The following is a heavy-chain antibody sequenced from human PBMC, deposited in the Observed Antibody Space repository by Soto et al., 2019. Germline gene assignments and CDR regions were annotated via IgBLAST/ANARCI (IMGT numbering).Heavy chain of an antibody. D-gene: IGHD6-19*01. CDR2: VSHDGRNT. CDR3: AKGGRQWRGRSEFNC. CDR1: GFTFSDYA. Sequence: VQLVESGGGVVQPGRSLRLSCAASGFTFSDYAMHWVRQAPGKGLEWVAVVSHDGRNTHYADSVKGRFTISRDSSKTTVSLEMTSLRAAATAVYYCAKGGRQWRGRSEFNCWGRGALVTVYS. V-gene: IGHV3-30*18. J-gene: IGHJ1*01.